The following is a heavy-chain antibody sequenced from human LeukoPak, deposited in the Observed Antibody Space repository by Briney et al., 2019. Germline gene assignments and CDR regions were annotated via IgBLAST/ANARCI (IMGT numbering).Heavy chain of an antibody. CDR3: ARVAVIAAAGNALDI. V-gene: IGHV4-4*01. CDR2: IYHSGST. CDR1: GGSISSSNW. J-gene: IGHJ3*02. Sequence: SETLSLTCAVSGGSISSSNWWSWVRQPPGKGLEWIGEIYHSGSTNYSPSLKSRVTISVDKSKNQFSLKLSSVTAADTAVYCCARVAVIAAAGNALDIWGQGTLVTVSS. D-gene: IGHD6-13*01.